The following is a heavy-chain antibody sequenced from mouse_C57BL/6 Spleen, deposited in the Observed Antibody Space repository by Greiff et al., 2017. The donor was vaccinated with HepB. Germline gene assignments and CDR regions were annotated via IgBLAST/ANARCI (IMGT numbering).Heavy chain of an antibody. D-gene: IGHD1-1*01. V-gene: IGHV1-39*01. CDR2: INPNYGTT. CDR1: GYSFTDYN. CDR3: ARSRGLLRGMAMDY. Sequence: LVESGPELVKPGASVKISCKASGYSFTDYNMNWVKQSNGKSLEWIGVINPNYGTTSYNQKFKGKATLTVDQSSSTAYMQLNSLTSEDSAVYYCARSRGLLRGMAMDYWGQGTSVTVSS. J-gene: IGHJ4*01.